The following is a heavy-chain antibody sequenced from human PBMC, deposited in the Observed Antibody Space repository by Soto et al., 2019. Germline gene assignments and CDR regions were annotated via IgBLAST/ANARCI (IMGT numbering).Heavy chain of an antibody. V-gene: IGHV3-23*01. D-gene: IGHD1-1*01. J-gene: IGHJ4*02. CDR2: ISGSGGST. CDR1: GFTFSSYT. CDR3: AKGTRGNSPELDF. Sequence: PGGSLRLSCAASGFTFSSYTMSWVRQAPGKGPEWVSSISGSGGSTYYADSVKDRFTISRDNSKNTLYLRMNNVRAEDAALYFCAKGTRGNSPELDFWGQGTLVTVSS.